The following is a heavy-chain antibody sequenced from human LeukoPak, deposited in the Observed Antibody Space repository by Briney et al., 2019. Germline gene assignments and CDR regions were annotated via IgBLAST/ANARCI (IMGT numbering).Heavy chain of an antibody. J-gene: IGHJ5*02. CDR3: ARDSTSWKNWFDP. Sequence: SETLSLTCTVSGGSMSGYYWSWIRQPPGKGLEWIGYIYYNGNTNYSPSLKSRVTISIDTSKNQLSLELSSVTAADTAVYYCARDSTSWKNWFDPWGQGILVTVSS. CDR2: IYYNGNT. D-gene: IGHD2-2*01. CDR1: GGSMSGYY. V-gene: IGHV4-59*01.